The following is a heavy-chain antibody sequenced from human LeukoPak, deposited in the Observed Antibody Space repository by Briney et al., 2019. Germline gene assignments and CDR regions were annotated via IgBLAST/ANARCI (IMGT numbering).Heavy chain of an antibody. Sequence: GGSLRLSCAASGFTFSSYAMSWVRQAPGKGLEWVSGISASGGSTYYAHSVNGRFTISRDNSKNTVSLQMDSLRAEDTALYYCAKSNGYTNSWYDYWGQGTLVSVSS. CDR3: AKSNGYTNSWYDY. CDR2: ISASGGST. CDR1: GFTFSSYA. J-gene: IGHJ4*02. D-gene: IGHD6-13*01. V-gene: IGHV3-23*01.